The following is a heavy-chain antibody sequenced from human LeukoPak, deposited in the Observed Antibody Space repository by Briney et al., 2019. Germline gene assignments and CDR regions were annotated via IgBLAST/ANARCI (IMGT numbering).Heavy chain of an antibody. V-gene: IGHV1-69*04. D-gene: IGHD2-15*01. CDR1: GGTFSSYA. CDR3: ARGALVVAATFDY. Sequence: GASVKVSCEASGGTFSSYAISWVRQAPGQGLEWMGRIIPILGIANYAQKFQGRVTITADKSTSTAYMELSSLRSEDTAVYYCARGALVVAATFDYWAQGTLVTVSP. CDR2: IIPILGIA. J-gene: IGHJ4*02.